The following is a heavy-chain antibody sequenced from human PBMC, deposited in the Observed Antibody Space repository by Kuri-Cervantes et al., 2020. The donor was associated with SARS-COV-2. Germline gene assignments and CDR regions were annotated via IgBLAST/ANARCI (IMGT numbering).Heavy chain of an antibody. Sequence: ASVKVSCKASGYTFTSYDINWVRQATGQGLEWMGWMNPNSGNTGYAQKFQGRVTITRNTSISTAYMELSSLRSEDTAVYYCASSVSRTIFGVGNWFDPWGKGTLVTVS. CDR3: ASSVSRTIFGVGNWFDP. J-gene: IGHJ5*02. CDR2: MNPNSGNT. D-gene: IGHD3-3*01. CDR1: GYTFTSYD. V-gene: IGHV1-8*03.